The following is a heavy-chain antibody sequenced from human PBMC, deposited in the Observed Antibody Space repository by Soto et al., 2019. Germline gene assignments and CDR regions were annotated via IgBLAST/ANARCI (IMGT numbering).Heavy chain of an antibody. CDR1: GFTFIAYA. D-gene: IGHD3-3*01. CDR3: ARGVYNTIFGVVSLEY. J-gene: IGHJ4*02. Sequence: GSLRLSCAASGFTFIAYAMAWVRQAPGKGLEWIGEINHRGSTNYNPSLKSRVTISVDTSKNQFSLILSSVTAADAALYYCARGVYNTIFGVVSLEYWGQGTLVTVSS. CDR2: INHRGST. V-gene: IGHV4-34*01.